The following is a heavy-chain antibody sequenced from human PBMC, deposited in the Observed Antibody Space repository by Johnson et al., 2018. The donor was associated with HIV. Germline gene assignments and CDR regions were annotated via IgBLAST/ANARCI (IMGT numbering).Heavy chain of an antibody. D-gene: IGHD6-19*01. Sequence: QVQLVESGGGVVQPGRSLRLSCAASGFTFSSYAMHWVRQAPGKGLEWVAVISYDGTNKYYAESVKGRFTISRDSSKNTLYLQMNSLRTEDTAAYYCARAGSTSGWFDAFDIWGQGTMVTVSS. V-gene: IGHV3-30*04. CDR3: ARAGSTSGWFDAFDI. J-gene: IGHJ3*02. CDR2: ISYDGTNK. CDR1: GFTFSSYA.